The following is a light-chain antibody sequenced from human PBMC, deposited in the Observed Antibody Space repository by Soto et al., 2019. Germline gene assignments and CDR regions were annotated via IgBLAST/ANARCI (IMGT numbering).Light chain of an antibody. CDR3: QHLNTYPLT. Sequence: DIQLTQSPSFLSASVGDRVTITCRASQGISSFLAWYQQKPGKAPNLLISGASTLRTGVPSRFSGGGSGTEFTLTISSLQPEDFATYYCQHLNTYPLTFGGGTKVDIK. V-gene: IGKV1-9*01. CDR1: QGISSF. J-gene: IGKJ4*01. CDR2: GAS.